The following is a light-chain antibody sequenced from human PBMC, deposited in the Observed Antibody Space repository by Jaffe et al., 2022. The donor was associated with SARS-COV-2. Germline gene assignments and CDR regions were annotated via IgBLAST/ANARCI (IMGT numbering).Light chain of an antibody. Sequence: DIQMTQSPSTLSASVGDRVTITCRASQSISSWLAWYQQKPGQAPKLLIYKASSLESGVPSRFSGSGSGTEFTLTISSLQPDDFATYHCQQYMSYSWTFGQGTKVEIK. J-gene: IGKJ1*01. CDR3: QQYMSYSWT. V-gene: IGKV1-5*03. CDR1: QSISSW. CDR2: KAS.